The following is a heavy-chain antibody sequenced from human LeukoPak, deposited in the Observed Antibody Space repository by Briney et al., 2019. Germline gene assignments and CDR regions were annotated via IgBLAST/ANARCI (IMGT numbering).Heavy chain of an antibody. Sequence: ASVKVSCKASGFTLTSPAVQWVRQARGQRLEWIGWIVVGSGNTNYAQKLQERVTITRDMSTSTAYMELSSLRSEDTAVYYCAAPSTYYYDSSGYWFDYWGQGTLVTVSS. CDR3: AAPSTYYYDSSGYWFDY. CDR2: IVVGSGNT. V-gene: IGHV1-58*01. J-gene: IGHJ4*02. D-gene: IGHD3-22*01. CDR1: GFTLTSPA.